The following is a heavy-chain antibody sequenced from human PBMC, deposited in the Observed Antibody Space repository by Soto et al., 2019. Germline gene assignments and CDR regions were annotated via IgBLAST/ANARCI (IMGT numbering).Heavy chain of an antibody. J-gene: IGHJ4*01. V-gene: IGHV4-34*01. CDR3: ARSPSYYDFWSSYGRATGYYFDY. Sequence: PSETLSLTCAVYGGSFSGYYWSWIRQPPGKGLEWIGEINHSGSTNYNPSLKSRVTISVDTSKNQFSLKLSSVTAADTAVYYCARSPSYYDFWSSYGRATGYYFDYWGQGTLVTVSS. CDR2: INHSGST. CDR1: GGSFSGYY. D-gene: IGHD3-3*01.